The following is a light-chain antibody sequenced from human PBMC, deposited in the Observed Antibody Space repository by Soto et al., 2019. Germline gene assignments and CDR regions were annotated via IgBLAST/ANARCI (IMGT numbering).Light chain of an antibody. CDR2: GVY. J-gene: IGKJ4*01. CDR3: QQANSFSLT. CDR1: QSVNNF. Sequence: EILLTQSPAIVSLSPGERATLSCRASQSVNNFFAWYQQKPGQAPRLLIYGVYTRAPGIPTRFSGSGSGTEFTLTISSLQPGDFATYYCQQANSFSLTFGGGTKVDIK. V-gene: IGKV3-11*01.